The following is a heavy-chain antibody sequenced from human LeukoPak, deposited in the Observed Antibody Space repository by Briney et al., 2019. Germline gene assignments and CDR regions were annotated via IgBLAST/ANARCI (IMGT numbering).Heavy chain of an antibody. D-gene: IGHD6-13*01. V-gene: IGHV3-21*01. CDR1: GFTFSSYS. CDR3: ARGSIAAAGTLDY. CDR2: ISSSSSYI. J-gene: IGHJ4*02. Sequence: GGSLRLSCAASGFTFSSYSMNWVRQAPGKGLEWVSSISSSSSYIYYADSVKGRFTISRDNAKNSLYLQMNSLRAEDTAVYYCARGSIAAAGTLDYWGQGTLVTVSS.